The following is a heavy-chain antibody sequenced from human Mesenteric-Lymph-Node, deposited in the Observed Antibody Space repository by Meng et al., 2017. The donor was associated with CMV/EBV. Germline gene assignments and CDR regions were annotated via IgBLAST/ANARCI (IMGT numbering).Heavy chain of an antibody. CDR3: ARGSSYDILTGYFDY. V-gene: IGHV4-34*01. Sequence: QVSLHQWGAGLLEPSETLSVTCAVYGGSFSGYYWNWIRQSPEKGLEWIGEINHSGSTTYNPSFTSRIIISVDTSTNQISLNMSSVTAADTAVYYCARGSSYDILTGYFDYWGQGALVTVSS. CDR2: INHSGST. J-gene: IGHJ4*02. D-gene: IGHD3-9*01. CDR1: GGSFSGYY.